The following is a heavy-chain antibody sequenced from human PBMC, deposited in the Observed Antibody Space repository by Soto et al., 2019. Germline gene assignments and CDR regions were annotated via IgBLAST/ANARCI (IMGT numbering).Heavy chain of an antibody. Sequence: QVQLVESGGGVVQPGRSLRLSCAASGFTFSSYGMHRVRQAPGKGLEWVAVIWYDGSNKYYADPVKGRFTISRDNSKNTLYLQMNGLRAEDTAVYYCARGSLRFLEWLKYYFDYWGQGTLVTVSS. CDR2: IWYDGSNK. J-gene: IGHJ4*02. CDR3: ARGSLRFLEWLKYYFDY. V-gene: IGHV3-33*01. D-gene: IGHD3-3*01. CDR1: GFTFSSYG.